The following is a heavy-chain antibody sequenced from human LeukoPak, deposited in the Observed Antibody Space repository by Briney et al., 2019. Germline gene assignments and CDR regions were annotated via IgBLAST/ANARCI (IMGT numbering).Heavy chain of an antibody. CDR3: ARPRYCSSTSCPP. CDR1: GGSFSGYY. Sequence: SETLSLTCAVYGGSFSGYYWSWIRQPPGKGLEWIGEINHSGSTNYNPSLKSRVTISVDTSKNQFSLRLSSVTAADTAVYYCARPRYCSSTSCPPWGQGTLVTVSS. V-gene: IGHV4-34*01. J-gene: IGHJ5*02. CDR2: INHSGST. D-gene: IGHD2-2*01.